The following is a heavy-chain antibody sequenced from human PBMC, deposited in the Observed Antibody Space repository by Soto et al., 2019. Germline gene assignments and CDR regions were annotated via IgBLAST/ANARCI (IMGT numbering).Heavy chain of an antibody. D-gene: IGHD1-26*01. J-gene: IGHJ6*02. CDR3: ARIKWGLDYYSGMDV. CDR1: GYTFTDYY. Sequence: GASVKVSCKASGYTFTDYYLHWVRQAPGQGLEWMGWISPNSGGANSAQKFQGRVTLTSDTSFSTAYLELTRLRPDDTALYYCARIKWGLDYYSGMDVWGQGTAVTVSS. CDR2: ISPNSGGA. V-gene: IGHV1-2*02.